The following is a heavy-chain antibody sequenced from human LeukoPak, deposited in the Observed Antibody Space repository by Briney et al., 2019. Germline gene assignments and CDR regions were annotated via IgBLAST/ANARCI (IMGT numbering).Heavy chain of an antibody. Sequence: GGSLRLSCAASGFTFSSCGMHWVRQAPGKGLEWVAVISYDGSNKYYADSVKDRFTISRDNAKNTLYLQMNSLRAEDTAVYYCASLGYQRDYWGQGTLVTVSS. J-gene: IGHJ4*02. D-gene: IGHD2-15*01. CDR1: GFTFSSCG. CDR3: ASLGYQRDY. V-gene: IGHV3-30*03. CDR2: ISYDGSNK.